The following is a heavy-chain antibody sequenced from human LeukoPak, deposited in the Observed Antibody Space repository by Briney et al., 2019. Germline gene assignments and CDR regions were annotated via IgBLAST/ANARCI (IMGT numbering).Heavy chain of an antibody. V-gene: IGHV4-61*01. CDR2: IYYSGST. CDR1: GASVSSGSYY. CDR3: ATWGIAVAGTFDY. Sequence: SETLSLTCTVSGASVSSGSYYWNWIRQPPGKGLEWIGYIYYSGSTNNNPSFKSRVAISVDTSKNQFSLKLSSVTAADTAVYYCATWGIAVAGTFDYWGQGTLVTVST. J-gene: IGHJ4*02. D-gene: IGHD6-19*01.